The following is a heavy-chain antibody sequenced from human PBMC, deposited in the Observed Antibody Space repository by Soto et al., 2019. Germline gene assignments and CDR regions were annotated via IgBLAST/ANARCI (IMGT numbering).Heavy chain of an antibody. V-gene: IGHV3-23*01. Sequence: VQLLESGGDLVQPGGSPRISCVASGFILNKHAMSWVRQAPGKGLEWVSTIGGTDGDSDGVPWYEDSVKGRFTISRDSSANTLFLHMDNLRAEDSALYYCVKRGRNWGAFDFWGQGTTVVVSS. J-gene: IGHJ3*01. D-gene: IGHD7-27*01. CDR3: VKRGRNWGAFDF. CDR1: GFILNKHA. CDR2: IGGTDGDSDGVP.